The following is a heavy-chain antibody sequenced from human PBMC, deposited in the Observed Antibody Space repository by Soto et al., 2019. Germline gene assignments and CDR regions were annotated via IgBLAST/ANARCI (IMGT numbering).Heavy chain of an antibody. CDR3: ARRFLETRDWFDP. J-gene: IGHJ5*02. CDR2: INPNSGGT. D-gene: IGHD3-3*01. V-gene: IGHV1-2*02. Sequence: QVQLVQSGAEVKKPGASVKVSCKSSGYSFTGYYIHWVRQAPGQGLEWMGWINPNSGGTNPAQKFQGRVTMTRETSISTAYMELSSLRSDDTAVYYCARRFLETRDWFDPWGQGTLVTVSS. CDR1: GYSFTGYY.